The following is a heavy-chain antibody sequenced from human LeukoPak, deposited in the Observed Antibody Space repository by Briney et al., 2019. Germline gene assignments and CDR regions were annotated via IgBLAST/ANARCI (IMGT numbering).Heavy chain of an antibody. Sequence: GGSLRLSCAASGFTFSSYSMNWVRQAPGKGLEWVAFIRYDGSNKYYADSVKGRFTISRDNSKNTLYLQMNSLRAEDTAVYYCAKDIVTYYDFWSGYYLFDYWGQGTLVTVSS. D-gene: IGHD3-3*01. CDR2: IRYDGSNK. CDR3: AKDIVTYYDFWSGYYLFDY. J-gene: IGHJ4*02. CDR1: GFTFSSYS. V-gene: IGHV3-30*02.